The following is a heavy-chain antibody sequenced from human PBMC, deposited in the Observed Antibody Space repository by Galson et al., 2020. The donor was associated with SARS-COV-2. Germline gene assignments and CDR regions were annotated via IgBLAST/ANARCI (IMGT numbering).Heavy chain of an antibody. J-gene: IGHJ6*02. CDR1: GYTFTDYY. CDR2: IRPKSGDT. CDR3: SRDGGADSPNAIDV. V-gene: IGHV1-2*05. D-gene: IGHD2-15*01. Sequence: ASVKVSCQTSGYTFTDYYMHWVRQAPGQGFEWMGRIRPKSGDTHSARKFQGRVTMSRDTSISTAYLELTSLRHEDTGVYFCSRDGGADSPNAIDVRGQGATVT.